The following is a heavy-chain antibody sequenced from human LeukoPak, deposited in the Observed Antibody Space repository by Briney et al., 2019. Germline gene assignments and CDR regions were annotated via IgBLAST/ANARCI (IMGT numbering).Heavy chain of an antibody. CDR3: ARDPRYDSSGYHFDY. Sequence: SETLSLTCAVYGGSFSGYYWSWIRQPQGQGLERIGEINHSGSTNYNPSLKSRVTISVDTSKNQFSLKLSSVTAADTAVYYCARDPRYDSSGYHFDYWGQGTLVTVSS. V-gene: IGHV4-34*01. J-gene: IGHJ4*02. CDR1: GGSFSGYY. D-gene: IGHD3-22*01. CDR2: INHSGST.